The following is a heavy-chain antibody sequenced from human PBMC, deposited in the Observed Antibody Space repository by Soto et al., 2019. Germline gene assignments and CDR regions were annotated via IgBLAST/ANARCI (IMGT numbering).Heavy chain of an antibody. D-gene: IGHD6-13*01. CDR1: GFTFSSYA. Sequence: GGSLRLSCAASGFTFSSYAMHWVRQAPGKGLEWVAVISYDGSNKYYADSVKGRFTISRDNSKNTLYLQMNSLRAEDTAVYYCARDHMRGYSSSWYFLQTPGPFDCWGQGTLVTVSS. CDR3: ARDHMRGYSSSWYFLQTPGPFDC. J-gene: IGHJ4*02. CDR2: ISYDGSNK. V-gene: IGHV3-30-3*01.